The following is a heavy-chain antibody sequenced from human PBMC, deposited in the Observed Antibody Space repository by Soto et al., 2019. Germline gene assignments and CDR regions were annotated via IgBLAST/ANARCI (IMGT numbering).Heavy chain of an antibody. Sequence: SETLSLTCTVSGGSVSSGSYYWSWIRQPPGKGLEWIGYIYYSGSTNYNPSLKSRVTISVDTSKNQFSLKLSSVTAADTAVYYCARGYDSSDYYFDYWGQGTLVTVSS. CDR1: GGSVSSGSYY. V-gene: IGHV4-61*01. D-gene: IGHD3-22*01. J-gene: IGHJ4*02. CDR2: IYYSGST. CDR3: ARGYDSSDYYFDY.